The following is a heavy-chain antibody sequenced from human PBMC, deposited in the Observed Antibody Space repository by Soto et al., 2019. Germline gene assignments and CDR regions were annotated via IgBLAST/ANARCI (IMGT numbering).Heavy chain of an antibody. CDR3: AKGLEYCSSTSCFSDY. J-gene: IGHJ4*02. CDR1: GFTFSSYA. Sequence: GSLRLSCAASGFTFSSYAMSWVRQAPGKGLEWVSAISGSGGSTYYADSVKGRFTISRDNSKNTLYLQMNSLRAEDTAVYYCAKGLEYCSSTSCFSDYWGQGTLVTVSS. CDR2: ISGSGGST. D-gene: IGHD2-2*01. V-gene: IGHV3-23*01.